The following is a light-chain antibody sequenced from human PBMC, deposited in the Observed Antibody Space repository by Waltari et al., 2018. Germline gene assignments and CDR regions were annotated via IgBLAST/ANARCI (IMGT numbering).Light chain of an antibody. Sequence: EIVLTQSPGTLSLSPGERATLSCRASQTVSSYYLAWYQQKPGLAPTLLSYGASARAPGTPYRFSGSGSGTDFTLTISRLEPEDFAVYYCQQFGNTLWTFGQGTRIEIK. CDR2: GAS. J-gene: IGKJ1*01. CDR3: QQFGNTLWT. V-gene: IGKV3-20*01. CDR1: QTVSSYY.